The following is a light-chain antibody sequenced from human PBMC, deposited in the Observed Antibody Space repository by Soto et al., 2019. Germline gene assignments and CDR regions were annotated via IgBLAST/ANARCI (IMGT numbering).Light chain of an antibody. Sequence: ETVMTQSPATLSMSPGERATLSCRASQSLNSDLAWYQQKPGQAPRLLIYGASTRATGIPGRISGSGSGTEFTLTISSLQSEDFAVYYCQQYNSWPLTFGGGTKVDIK. V-gene: IGKV3-15*01. CDR1: QSLNSD. J-gene: IGKJ4*01. CDR3: QQYNSWPLT. CDR2: GAS.